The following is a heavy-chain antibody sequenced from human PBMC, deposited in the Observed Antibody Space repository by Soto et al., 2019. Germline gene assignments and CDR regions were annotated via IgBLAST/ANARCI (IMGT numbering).Heavy chain of an antibody. Sequence: LSLTCAVYGGSFSGYYWSWIRQPPGKGLEWIGEINHSGSTNYNPSLKSRVTISVDTSKNQFSLKLSSVTAADTAVYYCARGPTTSYYYDSSGYFRFPYFDYWGQGTLVTVS. D-gene: IGHD3-22*01. J-gene: IGHJ4*02. CDR3: ARGPTTSYYYDSSGYFRFPYFDY. CDR1: GGSFSGYY. CDR2: INHSGST. V-gene: IGHV4-34*01.